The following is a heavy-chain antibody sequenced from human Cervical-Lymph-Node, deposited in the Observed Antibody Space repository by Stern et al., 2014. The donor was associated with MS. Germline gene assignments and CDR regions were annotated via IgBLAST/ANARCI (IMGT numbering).Heavy chain of an antibody. Sequence: QVQLQESGPGLVKPSETLSLTCTVSGGSISSYYWSWIRQPPGKGLEWIGYIYHSGSTNYNPSLKSRVTISVDTSKNQFSLKLSSVTAADTAVYYCAAGFNLFDYWGQGTLVTVSS. CDR1: GGSISSYY. D-gene: IGHD5-24*01. CDR3: AAGFNLFDY. CDR2: IYHSGST. J-gene: IGHJ4*02. V-gene: IGHV4-59*01.